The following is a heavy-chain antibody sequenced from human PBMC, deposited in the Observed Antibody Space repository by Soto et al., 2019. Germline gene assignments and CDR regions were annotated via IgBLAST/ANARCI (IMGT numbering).Heavy chain of an antibody. V-gene: IGHV4-59*01. CDR1: GGSISSYY. CDR2: IYYSGST. Sequence: SETLSLTCTVSGGSISSYYWSWIRQPPGKGLEWIGYIYYSGSTNYNPSLKSRVTISVDTSKNQFSLKLSSVTAADTAVYYCARESAFYDSSGYYPHDAFDIWGQGTMVTVSS. CDR3: ARESAFYDSSGYYPHDAFDI. J-gene: IGHJ3*02. D-gene: IGHD3-22*01.